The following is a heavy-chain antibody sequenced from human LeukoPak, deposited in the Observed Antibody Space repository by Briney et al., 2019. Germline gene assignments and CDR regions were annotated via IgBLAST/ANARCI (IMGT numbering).Heavy chain of an antibody. J-gene: IGHJ5*02. CDR2: IYYSGST. Sequence: PSETLSLTCTVSGGSISSYYWSWIRQPPGKGLEWIGYIYYSGSTNYNPSLKSRVTISVDTSKNQFSLKLSSVTAADTAVYYCARGYDFWSGYYGWFDPWGQGTLVTVSS. V-gene: IGHV4-59*01. CDR1: GGSISSYY. D-gene: IGHD3-3*01. CDR3: ARGYDFWSGYYGWFDP.